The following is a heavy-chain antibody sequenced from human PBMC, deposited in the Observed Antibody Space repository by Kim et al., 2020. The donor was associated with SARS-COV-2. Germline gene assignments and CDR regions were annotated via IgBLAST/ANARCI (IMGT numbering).Heavy chain of an antibody. V-gene: IGHV3-33*08. CDR1: GFTFSSYG. J-gene: IGHJ4*02. Sequence: GGSLRLSCAASGFTFSSYGMHWVRQAPGKGLEWVAVIWYDGSNKYYADSVKGRFTISRDNSKNTLYLQMNSLRAEDTAVYYCARAPGGWPVTYSIDYWGQGTLVTVSS. CDR2: IWYDGSNK. CDR3: ARAPGGWPVTYSIDY. D-gene: IGHD6-13*01.